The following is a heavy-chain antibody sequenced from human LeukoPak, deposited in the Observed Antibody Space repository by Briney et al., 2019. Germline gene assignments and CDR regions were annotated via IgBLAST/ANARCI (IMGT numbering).Heavy chain of an antibody. CDR2: INSDGSST. CDR1: GFTFSSYW. Sequence: PGGSLRLSCAASGFTFSSYWMHWVRQAPGKGLVWVSRINSDGSSTSYADSVKGRFTISRDNSKNTLYLQMNSLRAEDTAVYYCAKSRGPGGVVTAFDYWGQGTLVTVSS. V-gene: IGHV3-74*01. J-gene: IGHJ4*02. D-gene: IGHD3-3*01. CDR3: AKSRGPGGVVTAFDY.